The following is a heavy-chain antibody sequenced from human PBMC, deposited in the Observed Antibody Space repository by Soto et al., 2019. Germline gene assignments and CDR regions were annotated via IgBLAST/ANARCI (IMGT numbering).Heavy chain of an antibody. CDR1: GFTVSSNY. J-gene: IGHJ4*02. V-gene: IGHV3-66*01. D-gene: IGHD6-13*01. CDR3: ARVYSSSWLVSFDY. CDR2: IYSGGST. Sequence: EVQLVESGGGLVQPGGSLRLSCAASGFTVSSNYMSWVRQAPGKGLEWVSGIYSGGSTYYAESVKGRLTITRDNSKNTMYLQMISLIADDTAVDYCARVYSSSWLVSFDYWGQGTLVTVSS.